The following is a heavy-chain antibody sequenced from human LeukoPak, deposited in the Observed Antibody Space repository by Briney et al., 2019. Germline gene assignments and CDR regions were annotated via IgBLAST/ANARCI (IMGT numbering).Heavy chain of an antibody. D-gene: IGHD4-17*01. CDR1: GGSISSGCYY. J-gene: IGHJ4*02. Sequence: SETLSLTCTVSGGSISSGCYYWGWIRQPPGKGLERIGSVYYSESTSYNPSVGTRITVSIDTSKNQFSLKLRSVTAADTAVYYCARLNEGRDYGDNRRDYWGQGTLVTVSS. V-gene: IGHV4-39*01. CDR3: ARLNEGRDYGDNRRDY. CDR2: VYYSEST.